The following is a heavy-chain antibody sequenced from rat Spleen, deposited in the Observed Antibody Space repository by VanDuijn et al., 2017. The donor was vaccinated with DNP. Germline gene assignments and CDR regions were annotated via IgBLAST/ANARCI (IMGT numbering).Heavy chain of an antibody. V-gene: IGHV5-20*01. CDR2: IRYDGGST. CDR3: ATGVYGGYEDWFAY. D-gene: IGHD1-11*01. J-gene: IGHJ3*01. CDR1: GFTFSDYY. Sequence: EVQLVESGGGLVLPGGSLKLSCVASGFTFSDYYMAWVRQAPTKGLEWVAYIRYDGGSTYYGASVKGRFSISRDNAKNTQYLQMDSLRSEDTATYYCATGVYGGYEDWFAYWGRGILVTVSS.